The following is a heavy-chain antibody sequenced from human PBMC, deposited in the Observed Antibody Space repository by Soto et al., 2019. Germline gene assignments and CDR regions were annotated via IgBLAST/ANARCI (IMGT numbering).Heavy chain of an antibody. CDR2: VSAYNRNT. J-gene: IGHJ3*02. Sequence: ASVKVSCKASGYTFSNYGITWVRQAPGQGLEWMGWVSAYNRNTNYAQKFEDRVTMTTDTSTGTAYMELRSLRSDDTAVYYCARRGYCSSNPCRVGTTEAFDIWGRGTMVTVSS. V-gene: IGHV1-18*04. CDR3: ARRGYCSSNPCRVGTTEAFDI. D-gene: IGHD2-2*01. CDR1: GYTFSNYG.